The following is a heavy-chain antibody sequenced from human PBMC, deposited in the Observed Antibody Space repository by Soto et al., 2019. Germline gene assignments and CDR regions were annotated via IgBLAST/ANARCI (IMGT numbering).Heavy chain of an antibody. D-gene: IGHD5-12*01. CDR3: ATSGGGWLQPPV. CDR1: GFTSRSNW. Sequence: GGSLRLSCAASGFTSRSNWMSWVRQAPGKGLEWVANIKQDGSEKYYVDSVKGRFTISRDNAKNSLYLQMNSLRAEDTAVYYCATSGGGWLQPPVWGQGTLVTVSS. CDR2: IKQDGSEK. V-gene: IGHV3-7*03. J-gene: IGHJ4*02.